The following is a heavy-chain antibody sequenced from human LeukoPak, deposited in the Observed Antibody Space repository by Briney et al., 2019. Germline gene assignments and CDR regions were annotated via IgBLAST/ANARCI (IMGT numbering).Heavy chain of an antibody. D-gene: IGHD3-10*01. CDR1: GGTFSSYA. CDR2: IIPILGIA. CDR3: ATSNYYGSGAT. J-gene: IGHJ5*02. Sequence: GSSVKVSCKAPGGTFSSYAISWVRQAPGQGLEWMGRIIPILGIANYAQKFQGRVTITADKSTSTAYMELSSLRSEDTAVYYCATSNYYGSGATWGQGTLVTVSS. V-gene: IGHV1-69*04.